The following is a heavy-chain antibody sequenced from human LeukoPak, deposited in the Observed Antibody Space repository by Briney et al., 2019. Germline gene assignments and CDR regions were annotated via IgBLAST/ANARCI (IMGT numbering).Heavy chain of an antibody. CDR1: GFTFSSYS. Sequence: GGSLRLSCAASGFTFSSYSMNWVRQAPGKGLEWVSYISSSSSTINYADSVKGRFTISRDNAKNSLYLQMNSLRDEDTAVYYCAREPLYGSGSYSFDYWGQGTLVTVSS. V-gene: IGHV3-48*02. D-gene: IGHD3-10*01. CDR2: ISSSSSTI. J-gene: IGHJ4*02. CDR3: AREPLYGSGSYSFDY.